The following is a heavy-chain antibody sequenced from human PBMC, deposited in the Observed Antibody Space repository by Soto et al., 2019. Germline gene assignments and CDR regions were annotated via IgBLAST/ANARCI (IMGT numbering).Heavy chain of an antibody. CDR3: ATRPPQIVVTLLPFPS. Sequence: LSLTCTVSGGSISSYYWSWIRHPPGKGLEWIGEVYHSGSTRYNPSLKGRVTISVDKPNNQFSLKLTSMTGAGTAVYYCATRPPQIVVTLLPFPSWGQGTPVTVSS. CDR1: GGSISSYY. D-gene: IGHD2-15*01. V-gene: IGHV4-59*12. J-gene: IGHJ5*02. CDR2: VYHSGST.